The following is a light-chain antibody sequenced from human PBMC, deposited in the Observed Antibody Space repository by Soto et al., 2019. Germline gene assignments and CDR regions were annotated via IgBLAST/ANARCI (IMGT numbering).Light chain of an antibody. CDR1: SSGVGGYNY. Sequence: QSVLTEPACVSGSPGQSITISCTGTSSGVGGYNYVSWYQQHPGKAPKLMIYEVSSGPSGVSNRFSGSKSGNMASLTISGLHAEDEDDYYCSSYTSSSTYVFGTRTKVTVL. V-gene: IGLV2-14*01. CDR3: SSYTSSSTYV. J-gene: IGLJ1*01. CDR2: EVS.